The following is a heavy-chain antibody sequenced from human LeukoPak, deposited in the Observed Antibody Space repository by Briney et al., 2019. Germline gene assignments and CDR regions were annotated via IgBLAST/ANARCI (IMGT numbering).Heavy chain of an antibody. D-gene: IGHD6-13*01. CDR3: ARDGRIAAPGTDLDY. J-gene: IGHJ4*02. CDR2: IKSDGSST. V-gene: IGHV3-74*01. Sequence: GGSLRLSCAASGFSFSSYWMHWVRQAPGKGLVWVSRIKSDGSSTNYADSVKGRFTISRDNAKNTLYLQMNSLRAEDTAAYYCARDGRIAAPGTDLDYWGQGTLVTVSS. CDR1: GFSFSSYW.